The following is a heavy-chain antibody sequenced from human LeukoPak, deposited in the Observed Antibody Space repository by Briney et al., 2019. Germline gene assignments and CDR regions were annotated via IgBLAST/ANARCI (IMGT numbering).Heavy chain of an antibody. CDR3: ARRYSNYFFDY. CDR2: IYQSGST. V-gene: IGHV4-38-2*01. D-gene: IGHD4-11*01. J-gene: IGHJ4*02. CDR1: GYSITSGYY. Sequence: ETLSLTCGVSGYSITSGYYWGWRRQPPGKGVEGIGNIYQSGSTYYKPTFKRRVTISVDTSKNQFSLKLSSVTAADTAVYYCARRYSNYFFDYWGQGTLVTVSS.